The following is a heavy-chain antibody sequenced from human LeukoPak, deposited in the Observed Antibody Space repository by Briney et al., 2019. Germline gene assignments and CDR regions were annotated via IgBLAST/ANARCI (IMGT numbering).Heavy chain of an antibody. D-gene: IGHD5-18*01. CDR1: GFTFSSYV. J-gene: IGHJ4*02. V-gene: IGHV3-23*01. CDR2: ISGSGGST. CDR3: AKGDTGMIRRYYFDY. Sequence: GGSLRLSCAASGFTFSSYVMSWVRQAPGKGLEWVSVISGSGGSTYYADSVKGLFTISRDNSKNTLYLQMNSLRAEDTAVYYCAKGDTGMIRRYYFDYWGQGTLVTV.